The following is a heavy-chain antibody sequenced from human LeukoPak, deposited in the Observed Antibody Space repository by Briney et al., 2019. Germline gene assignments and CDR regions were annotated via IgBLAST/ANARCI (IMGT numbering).Heavy chain of an antibody. CDR1: GFTFSSYA. CDR2: ISGSGGST. CDR3: AKDPMVRGVFEYFDY. Sequence: GGSLRLSCAASGFTFSSYAVSWVRQAPGKGLEWVSAISGSGGSTYYADSVKGRFTISRDNSKNTLYLQMNSLRAEDTAVYYCAKDPMVRGVFEYFDYWGQGTLVTVSS. D-gene: IGHD3-10*01. V-gene: IGHV3-23*01. J-gene: IGHJ4*02.